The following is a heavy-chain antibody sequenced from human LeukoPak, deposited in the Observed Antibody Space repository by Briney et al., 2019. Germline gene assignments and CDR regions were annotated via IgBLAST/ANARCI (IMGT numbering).Heavy chain of an antibody. CDR3: AREDRYGDYLDY. V-gene: IGHV4-61*01. J-gene: IGHJ4*02. Sequence: PSETLSLTCTVSGVSVSSGSHYWSWIRQPPGKGLEWIGYIYYSGSTNYNPSLKSRVTISVDTSKNQFSLKLSSVTAADTAVYYCAREDRYGDYLDYWGQGTLVTVSS. CDR2: IYYSGST. D-gene: IGHD4-17*01. CDR1: GVSVSSGSHY.